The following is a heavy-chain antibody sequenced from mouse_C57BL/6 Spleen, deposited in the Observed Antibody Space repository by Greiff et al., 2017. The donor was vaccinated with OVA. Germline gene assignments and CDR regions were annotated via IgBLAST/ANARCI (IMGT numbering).Heavy chain of an antibody. CDR3: ARCPDGYYGDYYAMDY. J-gene: IGHJ4*01. Sequence: QVHVKQSGAELARPGASVKLSCKASGYTFTSYGISWVKQRTGQGLEWIGEIYPRSGNTYYNEKFKGKATLTADKSSSTAYMELRSLTSEDSAVDFCARCPDGYYGDYYAMDYWGQGTSVTVSS. CDR2: IYPRSGNT. CDR1: GYTFTSYG. D-gene: IGHD2-3*01. V-gene: IGHV1-81*01.